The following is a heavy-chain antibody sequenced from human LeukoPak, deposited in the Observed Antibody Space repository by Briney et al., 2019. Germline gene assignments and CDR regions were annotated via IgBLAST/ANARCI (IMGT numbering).Heavy chain of an antibody. CDR3: ARRCSGGSCYFINDAFDI. Sequence: GGSLRLSCAASGFTFSSYGMHWVRQAPGKGLEWVAVISYDGSNKYYADSVKGRFTISRDNSKNTLYLQMNSLRAEDTAVYYCARRCSGGSCYFINDAFDIWGQGTMVTVSS. CDR1: GFTFSSYG. CDR2: ISYDGSNK. J-gene: IGHJ3*02. D-gene: IGHD2-15*01. V-gene: IGHV3-30*03.